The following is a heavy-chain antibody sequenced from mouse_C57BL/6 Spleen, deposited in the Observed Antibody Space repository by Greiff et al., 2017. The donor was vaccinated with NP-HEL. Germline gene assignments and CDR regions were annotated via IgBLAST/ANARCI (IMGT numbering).Heavy chain of an antibody. CDR2: IYPGSGNT. J-gene: IGHJ2*01. Sequence: QVHVKQSGPELVKPGASVKISCKASGYSFTSYYIHWVKQRPGQGLEWIGWIYPGSGNTKYNEKFKGKATLTADTSSSTAYMQLSSLTSEDSAVYYCARYYSNYGYFDYWGQGTTLTVSS. CDR3: ARYYSNYGYFDY. V-gene: IGHV1-66*01. D-gene: IGHD2-5*01. CDR1: GYSFTSYY.